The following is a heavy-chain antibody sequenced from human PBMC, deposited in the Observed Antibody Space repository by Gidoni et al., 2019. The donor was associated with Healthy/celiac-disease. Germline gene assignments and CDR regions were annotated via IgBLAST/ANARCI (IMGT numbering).Heavy chain of an antibody. J-gene: IGHJ4*02. Sequence: QVTLKESGPVVAKPTETLTLTCNVSVCLLSNARMGVSWSRQPPGKALEWLAHIFSNDEKSYSTSLKSRLTISKDTSKSQVVLTMTNMDPVDTATYYCARVSITMVRGVIEGFNYWGQGTLVTVSS. CDR3: ARVSITMVRGVIEGFNY. CDR1: VCLLSNARMG. CDR2: IFSNDEK. V-gene: IGHV2-26*01. D-gene: IGHD3-10*01.